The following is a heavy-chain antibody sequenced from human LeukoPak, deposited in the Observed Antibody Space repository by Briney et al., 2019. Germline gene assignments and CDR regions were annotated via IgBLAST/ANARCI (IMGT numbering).Heavy chain of an antibody. CDR1: GFTFSSYG. J-gene: IGHJ3*01. D-gene: IGHD6-19*01. CDR3: AKDSDIAVAGTDDAFDL. CDR2: IWYDGSNK. V-gene: IGHV3-30*02. Sequence: GSLRLSCAASGFTFSSYGMHWVRQAPGKGLEWVAVIWYDGSNKYYADSVKGRFTISRDNSKNTLYLQVNSLRAEDTAVYYCAKDSDIAVAGTDDAFDLWGQGTMVTVSS.